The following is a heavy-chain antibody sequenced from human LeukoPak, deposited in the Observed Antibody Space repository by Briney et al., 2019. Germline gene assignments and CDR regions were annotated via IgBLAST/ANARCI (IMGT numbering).Heavy chain of an antibody. CDR3: ARGHYYSIY. CDR1: GFTFSSYW. V-gene: IGHV3-7*02. J-gene: IGHJ4*02. CDR2: INPDGSEK. Sequence: GGSLRLSCTASGFTFSSYWMTWVRQAPGKGLEWVANINPDGSEKDYVDSVKGRFTISRDNAKNSLDLQMSNLRAEDTAVYFCARGHYYSIYWGLGTLVTVSP.